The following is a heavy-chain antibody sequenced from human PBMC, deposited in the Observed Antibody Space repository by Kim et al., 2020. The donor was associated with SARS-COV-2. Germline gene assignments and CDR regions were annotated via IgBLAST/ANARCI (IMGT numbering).Heavy chain of an antibody. J-gene: IGHJ4*02. V-gene: IGHV7-4-1*02. CDR2: INTNTGNP. CDR3: ARDLSLSAMVTPFDY. Sequence: ASVKVSCKASGYTFTSYAMNWVRQAPGQGLEWMGWINTNTGNPTYARGFTGRFVFSLDTSVSTAYLQISSLKAEDTAVYYCARDLSLSAMVTPFDYWGQGTLVTVSS. CDR1: GYTFTSYA. D-gene: IGHD5-18*01.